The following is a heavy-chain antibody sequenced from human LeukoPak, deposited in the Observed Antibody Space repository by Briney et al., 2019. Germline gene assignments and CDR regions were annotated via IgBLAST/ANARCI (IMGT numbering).Heavy chain of an antibody. CDR3: ARRGDGYNFSPVAFDI. D-gene: IGHD5-24*01. J-gene: IGHJ3*02. CDR1: GGSISSYY. V-gene: IGHV4-4*07. CDR2: IYTSGST. Sequence: SETLSLTCTVSGGSISSYYWSWIRQPAGKGLEWIGRIYTSGSTNYNPSLKSRVTMSVDTSKNQFSLKLSSVTAADTAVYYCARRGDGYNFSPVAFDIWGQGTMVTVSS.